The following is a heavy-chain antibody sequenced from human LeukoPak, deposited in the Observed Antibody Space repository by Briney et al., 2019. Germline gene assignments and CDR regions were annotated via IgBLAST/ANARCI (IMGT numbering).Heavy chain of an antibody. Sequence: SVKVSCKASGGTFSSYAISWVRQAPGQGLEWMGGIIPIFGTANYAQKFQGRVTITADESTSTAYMELSSLRSEDTAVYYCARDRCSSTSCYPRRDAFDIWGQGTMVTVSS. D-gene: IGHD2-2*01. V-gene: IGHV1-69*01. CDR3: ARDRCSSTSCYPRRDAFDI. J-gene: IGHJ3*02. CDR1: GGTFSSYA. CDR2: IIPIFGTA.